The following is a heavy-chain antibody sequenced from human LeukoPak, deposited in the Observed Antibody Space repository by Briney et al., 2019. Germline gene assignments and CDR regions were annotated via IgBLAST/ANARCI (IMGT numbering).Heavy chain of an antibody. CDR2: ISSRSSYI. D-gene: IGHD3-3*01. Sequence: GGSLRLSCAASGFTFSSYDMNWVRQAPGKGLEWVSSISSRSSYIYYADSVKGRFTISRDNAKNSLYLELHSLRAEDTAVYYCARQYYDIWSGYYTADYYFDYWGQGTLVTVSS. CDR1: GFTFSSYD. V-gene: IGHV3-21*06. J-gene: IGHJ4*02. CDR3: ARQYYDIWSGYYTADYYFDY.